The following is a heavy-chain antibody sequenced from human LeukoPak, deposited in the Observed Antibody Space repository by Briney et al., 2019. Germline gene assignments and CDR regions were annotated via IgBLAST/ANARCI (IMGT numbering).Heavy chain of an antibody. CDR3: AGATTVTAPGGDF. J-gene: IGHJ4*02. Sequence: ASVKVSCKASRYTFTGYYIHWVRQAPGQGLEWMGWINPNGGATNYAQNFQGRITMTRDTSISTAYVELSRLTSDDTAIYYCAGATTVTAPGGDFWGQGTLVTISS. V-gene: IGHV1-2*02. CDR1: RYTFTGYY. D-gene: IGHD4-17*01. CDR2: INPNGGAT.